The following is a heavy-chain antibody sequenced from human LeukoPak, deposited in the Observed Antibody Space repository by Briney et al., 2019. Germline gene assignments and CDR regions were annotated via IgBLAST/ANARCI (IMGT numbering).Heavy chain of an antibody. V-gene: IGHV4-39*01. Sequence: SETLSLTCTASGGSISSSSYYWGWIRQPPGKGLEWIGSIYYSGSTYYNPSLKSRVTISVDTSKNQFSLKLSSVTAADTAVYYCARLTYSSSSGDYWGQGTLVTVSS. J-gene: IGHJ4*02. D-gene: IGHD6-6*01. CDR2: IYYSGST. CDR1: GGSISSSSYY. CDR3: ARLTYSSSSGDY.